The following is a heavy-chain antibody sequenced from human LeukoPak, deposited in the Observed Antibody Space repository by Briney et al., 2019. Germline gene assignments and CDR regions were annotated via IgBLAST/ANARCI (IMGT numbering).Heavy chain of an antibody. J-gene: IGHJ6*02. Sequence: GSLRLSCAASGFTFSSYAMHWVRQAPGKGLEWVAVISYDGSNKYYADSVKGRFTISRDNSKNTLYLQMNSLRAEDTAVYYCAREAYCGGDCYPQDYYYYGMDVWGQGTTVTVSS. CDR3: AREAYCGGDCYPQDYYYYGMDV. CDR1: GFTFSSYA. CDR2: ISYDGSNK. D-gene: IGHD2-21*02. V-gene: IGHV3-30*04.